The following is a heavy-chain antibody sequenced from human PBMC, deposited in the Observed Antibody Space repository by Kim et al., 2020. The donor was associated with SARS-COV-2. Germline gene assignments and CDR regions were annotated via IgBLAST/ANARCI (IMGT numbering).Heavy chain of an antibody. D-gene: IGHD4-17*01. CDR3: ARDTSRPDYGTTRGYYYGLDV. V-gene: IGHV3-21*01. J-gene: IGHJ6*02. Sequence: GGSLRLSCAASGFTFSSYSMNWVRQAPGKGLEWVSSISSSSSYIYYADSVKGRFTISRDNAKNSLYLQMNSLRAEDTAVYYCARDTSRPDYGTTRGYYYGLDVWGQGTTVTGAS. CDR2: ISSSSSYI. CDR1: GFTFSSYS.